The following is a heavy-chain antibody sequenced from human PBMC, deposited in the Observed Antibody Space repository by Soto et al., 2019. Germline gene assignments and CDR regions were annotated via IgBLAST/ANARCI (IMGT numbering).Heavy chain of an antibody. D-gene: IGHD3-10*01. CDR1: GFPFINFA. V-gene: IGHV3-23*01. CDR3: AKFCPSGSYFQFDY. Sequence: PGGSLRLSCAASGFPFINFAMSWVSQSPGKGLEWVSAIRGTGSRTWYADSVRGRFTVSRGNSKNTLYVQMNSLRDEDPAVYYCAKFCPSGSYFQFDYGGTGPLGTVSS. CDR2: IRGTGSRT. J-gene: IGHJ4*02.